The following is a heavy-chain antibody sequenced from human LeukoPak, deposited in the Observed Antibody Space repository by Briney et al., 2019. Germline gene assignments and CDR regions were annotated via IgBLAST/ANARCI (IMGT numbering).Heavy chain of an antibody. CDR2: INTGDGDT. J-gene: IGHJ4*02. Sequence: ASVKVSCKASGYIFTSYAMHWVRQAPGQRLEWMGWINTGDGDTKYSQDFQDRVTITRDTSANTAYMELSGLRSEDTAVYYCARDVFWTVPAARYIIDYWGQGTLVTVSS. V-gene: IGHV1-3*03. CDR1: GYIFTSYA. D-gene: IGHD2-2*01. CDR3: ARDVFWTVPAARYIIDY.